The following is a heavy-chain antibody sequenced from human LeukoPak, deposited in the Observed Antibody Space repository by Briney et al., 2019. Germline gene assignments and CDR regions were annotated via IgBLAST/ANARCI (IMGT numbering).Heavy chain of an antibody. J-gene: IGHJ4*02. V-gene: IGHV1-18*01. CDR3: ARGIPQIKNLGRGWIRFDY. CDR1: GYTFTSYG. CDR2: ISAYNGNT. D-gene: IGHD6-19*01. Sequence: ASVKVSCKASGYTFTSYGISWVRQAPGQGLEWMGWISAYNGNTNYAQKLQGRVTMTTDTSTSTAYMELRSLRSDDTAVYYCARGIPQIKNLGRGWIRFDYWGQGTLVTVSS.